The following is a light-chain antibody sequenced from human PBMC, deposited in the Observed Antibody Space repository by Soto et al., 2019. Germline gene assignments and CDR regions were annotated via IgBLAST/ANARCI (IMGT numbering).Light chain of an antibody. J-gene: IGKJ1*01. CDR1: QDLNTR. Sequence: EIVLTQSPAALSAFPGDRVTLSCKASQDLNTRLPWYQHQPGQAPRLLIYLTSNRAAGVPSRFSAWGSETDFTLTISDEEPEDFAVDYCHHRQTWPRTFGQGPKV. CDR3: HHRQTWPRT. CDR2: LTS. V-gene: IGKV3-11*01.